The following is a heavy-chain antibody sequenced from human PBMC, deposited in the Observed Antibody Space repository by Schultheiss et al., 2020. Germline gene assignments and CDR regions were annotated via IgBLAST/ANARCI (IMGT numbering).Heavy chain of an antibody. CDR3: AKVGGVGFFDY. J-gene: IGHJ4*02. Sequence: GESLKISCAASGFTFSSYGMHWVRQATGKGLEWVSATVGSGGRTYYADSVKGRFTISRDNSKNTLYLQMNSLRAEDTAVYYCAKVGGVGFFDYWGQGTLVTVSS. CDR2: TVGSGGRT. V-gene: IGHV3-23*01. D-gene: IGHD3-16*01. CDR1: GFTFSSYG.